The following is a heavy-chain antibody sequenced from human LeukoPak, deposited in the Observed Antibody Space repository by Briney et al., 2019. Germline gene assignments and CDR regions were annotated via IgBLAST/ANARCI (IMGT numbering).Heavy chain of an antibody. CDR3: ARQSSARTTFDS. CDR2: IYSGGTT. CDR1: GFTVGASY. Sequence: GGSLRLSCVASGFTVGASYMSWVRQAPGKGLEWVTAIYSGGTTYYADSVKGRFTIHRDNSQNTAYLQMDSLRVEGTAVYFCARQSSARTTFDSWGQGTLVSVSS. V-gene: IGHV3-66*04. D-gene: IGHD4-17*01. J-gene: IGHJ4*02.